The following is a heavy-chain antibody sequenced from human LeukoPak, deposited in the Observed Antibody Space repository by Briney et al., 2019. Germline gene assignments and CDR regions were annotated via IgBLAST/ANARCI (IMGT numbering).Heavy chain of an antibody. CDR2: IYYSGST. Sequence: SETLSLTCTVSGGSISSYYWGWIRQPPGKGLEWIGSIYYSGSTYYNPSLKSRVTISVDTSKNQFSLKLSSVTAADTAVYYCAVSGYCSSTSCLWTFDYWGQGTLVTVSS. CDR3: AVSGYCSSTSCLWTFDY. D-gene: IGHD2-2*01. CDR1: GGSISSYY. J-gene: IGHJ4*02. V-gene: IGHV4-39*07.